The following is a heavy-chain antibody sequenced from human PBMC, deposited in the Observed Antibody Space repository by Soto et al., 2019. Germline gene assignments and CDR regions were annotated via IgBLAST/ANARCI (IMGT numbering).Heavy chain of an antibody. CDR1: GFTFSSYG. J-gene: IGHJ4*02. Sequence: PGGSLRLSCAASGFTFSSYGMHWVRQPPGKGLEYIATIYNSGNTYYNSSLVSRVTISLDTSKNQFSLKLTSVTAADTAIYYCARHRPQEEGNKKGFDFWGQGTLVTVSS. CDR2: IYNSGNT. CDR3: ARHRPQEEGNKKGFDF. V-gene: IGHV4-59*04.